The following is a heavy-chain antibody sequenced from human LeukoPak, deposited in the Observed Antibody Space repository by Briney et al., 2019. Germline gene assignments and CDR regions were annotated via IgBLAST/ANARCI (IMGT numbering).Heavy chain of an antibody. CDR3: ARYVIYYDSSGYLSS. Sequence: ASVKVSCKASGGTFSSYAISWVRQAPGQGLEWMGWISAYNGNTNYAQKLQGRVTMTTDTSTSTAYMELRSLRSDDTAVYYCARYVIYYDSSGYLSSWGQGTLVTVSS. CDR2: ISAYNGNT. V-gene: IGHV1-18*01. CDR1: GGTFSSYA. D-gene: IGHD3-22*01. J-gene: IGHJ4*02.